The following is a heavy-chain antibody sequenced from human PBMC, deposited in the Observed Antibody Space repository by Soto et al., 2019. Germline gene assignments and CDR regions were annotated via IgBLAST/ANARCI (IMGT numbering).Heavy chain of an antibody. CDR1: GFTFDDYA. V-gene: IGHV3-9*01. CDR3: AQGRNPTTASPLDQ. J-gene: IGHJ5*02. CDR2: IRGDSGTL. Sequence: EVQLVESGGGLVQPGRSLRLSCAASGFTFDDYAMHWVRQVPGRGLEWISGIRGDSGTLGYADSVKGRFIISRDDARKSPCFQMNSLSGEDTALYYCAQGRNPTTASPLDQWGQGTLVTVSA. D-gene: IGHD1-1*01.